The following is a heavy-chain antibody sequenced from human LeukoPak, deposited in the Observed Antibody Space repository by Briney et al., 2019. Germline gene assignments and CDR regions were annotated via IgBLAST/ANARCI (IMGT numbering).Heavy chain of an antibody. V-gene: IGHV1-2*04. CDR2: INPNSGGT. CDR1: GYTFTAYY. CDR3: ASTAGTTGENAFDI. Sequence: ASVKVSCKASGYTFTAYYMHWLRQAPGQGLEWMGWINPNSGGTNYAQKFQGWVTMTRDTSISTAYMELSRLRSDDTAVYYCASTAGTTGENAFDIWGQGTMVTVSS. J-gene: IGHJ3*02. D-gene: IGHD1-1*01.